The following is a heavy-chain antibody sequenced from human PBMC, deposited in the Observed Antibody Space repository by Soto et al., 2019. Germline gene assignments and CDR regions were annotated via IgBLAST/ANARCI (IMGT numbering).Heavy chain of an antibody. CDR3: ARDDLRYFDWLLPEAYYGMDV. CDR1: GYTFTSYG. D-gene: IGHD3-9*01. J-gene: IGHJ6*02. CDR2: IGAYNGNT. V-gene: IGHV1-18*04. Sequence: WASGKVSCKASGYTFTSYGISWVRQAPGQGLGRMGWIGAYNGNTNYAQKGQGRDTMTTATSTSTAYIELRSLRSDDTAVYYCARDDLRYFDWLLPEAYYGMDVWGQGTTVTVSS.